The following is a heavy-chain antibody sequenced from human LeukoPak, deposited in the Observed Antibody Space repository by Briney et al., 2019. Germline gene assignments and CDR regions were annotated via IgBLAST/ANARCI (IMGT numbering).Heavy chain of an antibody. J-gene: IGHJ3*02. D-gene: IGHD5-18*01. CDR3: ARGARYSYGYGYLRSAFDI. V-gene: IGHV4-34*01. CDR1: GFIFKNYA. Sequence: PGGSLRLSCAAAGFIFKNYAMSWIRQPPGKGLEWIGEINHSGSTNYNPSLKSRVTISVDTSKNQFSLKLSSVTAADTAVYYCARGARYSYGYGYLRSAFDIWGQGTMVTVSS. CDR2: INHSGST.